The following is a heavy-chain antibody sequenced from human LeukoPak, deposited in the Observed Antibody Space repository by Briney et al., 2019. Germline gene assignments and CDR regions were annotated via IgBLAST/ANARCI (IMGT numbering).Heavy chain of an antibody. CDR2: ISYDGSNK. D-gene: IGHD6-6*01. CDR1: GXTFSSYG. J-gene: IGHJ6*02. CDR3: AKDQGSSSGYYYYYGMDV. Sequence: PGGSLRLSCAASGXTFSSYGMHWVRQAPGKGLEWVAVISYDGSNKYYADSVKGRFTISRDNSKNTLYLQMNSLRAEDTAVYYCAKDQGSSSGYYYYYGMDVWGQGTTVTVSS. V-gene: IGHV3-30*18.